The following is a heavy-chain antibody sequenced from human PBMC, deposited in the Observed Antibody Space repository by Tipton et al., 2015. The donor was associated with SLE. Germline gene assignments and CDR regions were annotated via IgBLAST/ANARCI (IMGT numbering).Heavy chain of an antibody. D-gene: IGHD7-27*01. CDR2: ISSSGSTI. V-gene: IGHV3-48*03. Sequence: GSLRLSCAASGFTFSSYEMNWVRQAPGKGLEWVSYISSSGSTIYYADSVKGRFTISRDNAKNSLYLQMNSLRAEDTAVYYCARDPAGDSGDAFDIWGQGTIVTVSS. J-gene: IGHJ3*02. CDR3: ARDPAGDSGDAFDI. CDR1: GFTFSSYE.